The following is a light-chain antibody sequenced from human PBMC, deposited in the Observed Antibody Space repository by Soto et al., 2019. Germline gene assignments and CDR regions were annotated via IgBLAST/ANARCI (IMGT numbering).Light chain of an antibody. CDR1: QSVQTW. J-gene: IGKJ1*01. V-gene: IGKV1-5*03. CDR2: KAT. CDR3: QQYNNWPRT. Sequence: IQLTQSPSTLSASVGDRVTITCRASQSVQTWLAWFQQKPGKAPKLLIYKATTLETGVPSRFSGSGSETEFTLTISSLQPDDLGTYYCQQYNNWPRTFGQGTKVNIK.